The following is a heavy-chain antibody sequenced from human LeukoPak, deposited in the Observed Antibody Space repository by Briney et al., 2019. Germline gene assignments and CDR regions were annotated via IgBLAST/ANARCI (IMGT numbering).Heavy chain of an antibody. CDR2: ISSSGSTI. CDR1: GFTFSSYE. Sequence: GGSLRLSCAASGFTFSSYEMNWVGQAPGKGLEWVSYISSSGSTIYYPDPVKSRFTISRDNVKNSLYLQMNSLRDEDKAGYYCARKRGLRYFDWLCNPFDAFDIWGQGTMVTVSS. D-gene: IGHD3-9*01. CDR3: ARKRGLRYFDWLCNPFDAFDI. V-gene: IGHV3-48*03. J-gene: IGHJ3*02.